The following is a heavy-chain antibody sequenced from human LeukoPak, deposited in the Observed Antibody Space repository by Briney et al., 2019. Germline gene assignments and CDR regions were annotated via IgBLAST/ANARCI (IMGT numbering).Heavy chain of an antibody. CDR3: AEASPENSSFDY. CDR1: GFTFDDYA. D-gene: IGHD1-7*01. Sequence: GGSLRLSCAASGFTFDDYAMHWVRQAPGKGLEWVPGISWNSGSIGYADSVKGRFTISRDNAKNSLYLQMNSLRAEDTALYYCAEASPENSSFDYWGQGTLVTVSS. J-gene: IGHJ4*02. V-gene: IGHV3-9*01. CDR2: ISWNSGSI.